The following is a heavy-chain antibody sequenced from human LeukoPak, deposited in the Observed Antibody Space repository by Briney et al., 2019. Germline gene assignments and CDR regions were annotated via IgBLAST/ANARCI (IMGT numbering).Heavy chain of an antibody. J-gene: IGHJ4*02. CDR2: INPNSGGT. Sequence: ASVKVSCKASGYTFTSYYMHWVRQAPGQGLEWMGWINPNSGGTNYAQKFQGRVTMTRDTSISTAYMELSRLRSDDTAVYYCARSDSSGLRPNDYWGQGTLVTVSS. D-gene: IGHD3-22*01. CDR3: ARSDSSGLRPNDY. CDR1: GYTFTSYY. V-gene: IGHV1-2*02.